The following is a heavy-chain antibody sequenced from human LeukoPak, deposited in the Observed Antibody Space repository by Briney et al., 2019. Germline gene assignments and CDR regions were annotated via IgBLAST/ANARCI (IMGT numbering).Heavy chain of an antibody. J-gene: IGHJ4*02. CDR1: GDSVFSNSAA. D-gene: IGHD2-2*01. Sequence: SQTLSLTCAISGDSVFSNSAAWNWITKSPSRALEWLGRTYYRSKWYNDYAVSVKSRITINPDTSKNQFSLQLNSVTPEDTAVYYCARDLWGSTSESPQGFDYWGQGTLVTVSS. V-gene: IGHV6-1*01. CDR3: ARDLWGSTSESPQGFDY. CDR2: TYYRSKWYN.